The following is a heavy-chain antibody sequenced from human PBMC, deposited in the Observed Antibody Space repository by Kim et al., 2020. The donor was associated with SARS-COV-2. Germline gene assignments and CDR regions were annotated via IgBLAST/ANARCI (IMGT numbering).Heavy chain of an antibody. V-gene: IGHV3-33*01. D-gene: IGHD3-10*01. J-gene: IGHJ4*02. CDR3: ATDLTSTTSGSF. Sequence: YYAGSVKGRFTISRDNSKKTLYLQMNSLRAEDTAVYYCATDLTSTTSGSFWGQGTLVTVSS.